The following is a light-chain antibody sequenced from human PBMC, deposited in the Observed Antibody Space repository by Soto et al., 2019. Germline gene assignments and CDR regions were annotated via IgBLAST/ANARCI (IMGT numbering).Light chain of an antibody. CDR2: DVS. Sequence: EIVMTQSPVTLSVSPGERATLSCRASQSVRSTYLAWYQQKPGQAPRLLIFDVSNRAAGIPARFSGSGSGTEFTLTISSLQSEDFAVYYCQQYGDWPLTFGGGTKVEIK. V-gene: IGKV3-15*01. CDR1: QSVRSTY. J-gene: IGKJ4*01. CDR3: QQYGDWPLT.